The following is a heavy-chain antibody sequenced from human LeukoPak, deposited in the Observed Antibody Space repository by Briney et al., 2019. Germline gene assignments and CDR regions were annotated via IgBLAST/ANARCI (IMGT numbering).Heavy chain of an antibody. CDR3: PRAGCYDSIGGEGMDG. CDR1: GFTFSSYD. J-gene: IGHJ6*02. D-gene: IGHD3-22*01. V-gene: IGHV3-48*04. Sequence: PGGSLRLSCAASGFTFSSYDMNWVRQAPGKGLEWVSYISSSGDTIYYAVSVRCRFTISRDNAKLSLYLQTNDRSAEETAEYYCPRAGCYDSIGGEGMDGWGQGTTVTVSS. CDR2: ISSSGDTI.